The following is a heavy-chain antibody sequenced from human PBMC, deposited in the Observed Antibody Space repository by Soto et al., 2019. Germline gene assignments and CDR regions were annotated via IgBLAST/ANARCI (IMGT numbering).Heavy chain of an antibody. Sequence: QVQLVQSGAEVKKPGSSVKVSCKASGGTFSSYTISWVRQAPGQGLEWMGRIIPILGIANYAQKFQGRVTITADKSTSTAYMELSSLRSEDTAVYYCAAYSGYDYYYYDGMDVWGQGTTVTVSS. CDR2: IIPILGIA. CDR1: GGTFSSYT. V-gene: IGHV1-69*02. CDR3: AAYSGYDYYYYDGMDV. J-gene: IGHJ6*02. D-gene: IGHD5-12*01.